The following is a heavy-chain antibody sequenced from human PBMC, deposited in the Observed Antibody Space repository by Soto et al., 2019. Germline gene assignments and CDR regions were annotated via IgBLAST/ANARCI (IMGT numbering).Heavy chain of an antibody. CDR1: GFTFGDSY. J-gene: IGHJ5*02. CDR2: XXPXSXXX. CDR3: VRGGGGGLFDP. V-gene: IGHV3-11*06. Sequence: PGVSLRLSCAASGFTFGDSYISWIRQAPGKGLXWLSXXXPXSXXXAXXXXVKGRFTISRDNAKRSLYLQMMSLTAQDTAIYYCVRGGGGGLFDPWGQGTMVTVSS. D-gene: IGHD2-15*01.